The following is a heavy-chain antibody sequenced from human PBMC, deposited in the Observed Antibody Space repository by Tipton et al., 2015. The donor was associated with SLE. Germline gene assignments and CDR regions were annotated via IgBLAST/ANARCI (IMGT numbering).Heavy chain of an antibody. Sequence: TLSLTCAVYGGSFSDYYSTWIRQAPGKGLEWIAEINHSGSTNYSPSLKSRATISLDTSKNLFSLKMNSVTAADTAVYYCARSRRPSLVASDYWGQGTLVTVSS. V-gene: IGHV4-34*01. D-gene: IGHD2-15*01. CDR3: ARSRRPSLVASDY. CDR2: INHSGST. CDR1: GGSFSDYY. J-gene: IGHJ4*02.